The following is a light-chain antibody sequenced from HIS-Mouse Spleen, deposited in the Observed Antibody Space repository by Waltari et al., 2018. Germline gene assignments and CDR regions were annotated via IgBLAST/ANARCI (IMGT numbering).Light chain of an antibody. V-gene: IGLV3-10*01. Sequence: SYELIPQPSVSVSPGQTARYTCAGDALQTKYAYWYQQKSGQAPGLVIYEDSKPPTGIPERFSGSSSGTMATLTISGAQVEDEADYYCYSTDSSGNHRVFGGGTKLTVL. CDR1: ALQTKY. J-gene: IGLJ2*01. CDR3: YSTDSSGNHRV. CDR2: EDS.